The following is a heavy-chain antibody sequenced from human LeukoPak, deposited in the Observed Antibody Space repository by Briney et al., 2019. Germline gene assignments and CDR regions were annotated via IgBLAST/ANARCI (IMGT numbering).Heavy chain of an antibody. J-gene: IGHJ4*02. CDR1: GFTISDSV. CDR2: IGRKANSDAT. Sequence: PGGSLRLSCAASGFTISDSVMHWVRQASGKAPEWVGRIGRKANSDATAYAASVKGRFTISRDDSKNTAYLQMNSLKTEDTAVYYCARAVAGVDFDYWGQGTLVTVSS. V-gene: IGHV3-73*01. CDR3: ARAVAGVDFDY. D-gene: IGHD6-19*01.